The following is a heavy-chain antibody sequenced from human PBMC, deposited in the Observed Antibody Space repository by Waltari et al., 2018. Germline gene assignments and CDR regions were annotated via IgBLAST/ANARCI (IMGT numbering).Heavy chain of an antibody. D-gene: IGHD1-1*01. CDR1: GFNFSSYR. Sequence: EVQLVESGGGLVKPGGSLRLSCAASGFNFSSYRMNWVRQAPGKGLEWVSSISSSSSYIYYADSVKGRFTISRDNAKNSLYLQMNSLRAEDTAVYYCARGSGGGFDYWGQGTLVTVSS. V-gene: IGHV3-21*01. CDR2: ISSSSSYI. CDR3: ARGSGGGFDY. J-gene: IGHJ4*02.